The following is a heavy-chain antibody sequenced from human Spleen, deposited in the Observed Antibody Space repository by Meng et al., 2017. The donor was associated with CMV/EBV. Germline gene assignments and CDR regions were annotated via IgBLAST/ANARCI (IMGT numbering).Heavy chain of an antibody. J-gene: IGHJ6*02. CDR2: IIPIFGTA. CDR3: ARDGGSYGNYYYYGMDV. D-gene: IGHD3-10*01. V-gene: IGHV1-69*05. Sequence: SVKVSCKASGGTFSSYAISWVRQAPGQGLEWMGGIIPIFGTANYAQKFQGRVTITTDESTSTAYMELSSLRSEDTAVYYCARDGGSYGNYYYYGMDVWGQGTTVTVSS. CDR1: GGTFSSYA.